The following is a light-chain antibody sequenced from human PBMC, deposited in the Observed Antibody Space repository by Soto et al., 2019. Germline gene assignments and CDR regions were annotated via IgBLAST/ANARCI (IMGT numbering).Light chain of an antibody. Sequence: EVVLTQSPATLSVSPGESATLSGRASQSVSGSVAWYLQKPGQAPRLLIYTTSNRATGVPARFSGSGFGTEFTLTISSLQSEDFAVYYCQQYSQWPRTFGQWTKVEIK. CDR1: QSVSGS. J-gene: IGKJ1*01. CDR3: QQYSQWPRT. V-gene: IGKV3-15*01. CDR2: TTS.